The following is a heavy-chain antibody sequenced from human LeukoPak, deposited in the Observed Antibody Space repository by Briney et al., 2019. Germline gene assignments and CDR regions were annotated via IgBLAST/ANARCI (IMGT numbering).Heavy chain of an antibody. Sequence: SETLSLTRTGSGGSVTRDSWNWIRQPPGEGLEWIGSVHYSGSTNYNPSLKSRVTISVDTSKNQFSLELNSVTAADTAVYFCARAPRRGATGTSRFFDYWGQGTLVIASS. CDR1: GGSVTRDS. CDR3: ARAPRRGATGTSRFFDY. V-gene: IGHV4-59*02. J-gene: IGHJ4*02. CDR2: VHYSGST. D-gene: IGHD6-13*01.